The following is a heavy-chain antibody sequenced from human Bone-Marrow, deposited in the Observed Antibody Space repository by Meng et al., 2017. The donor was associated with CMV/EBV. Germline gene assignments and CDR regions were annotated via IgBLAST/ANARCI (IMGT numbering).Heavy chain of an antibody. J-gene: IGHJ4*02. CDR2: INWNGDRT. Sequence: GESLKISCAASGFTLEEYGMSWVRQAPGKGLEWISAINWNGDRTAYSDSVKGRFIVSKDNARNSLYLQVNSLRAEDTAFYYCARDMESAFASWGQGILVTVSS. CDR1: GFTLEEYG. CDR3: ARDMESAFAS. D-gene: IGHD3-3*01. V-gene: IGHV3-20*04.